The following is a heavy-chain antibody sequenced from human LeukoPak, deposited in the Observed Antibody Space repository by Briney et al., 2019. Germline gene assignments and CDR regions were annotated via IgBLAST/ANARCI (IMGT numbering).Heavy chain of an antibody. J-gene: IGHJ4*02. Sequence: GGSLRLSCAACGFTFSTNAMSWVRQAPGKGLELVSSITSSGYDTYYRDSVKGRFTISRHNYENPLYLQMNSLRPEDTPMYCCDKDHANRDYLYQLLFSPHFLDHGGQGPLVTVLS. CDR3: DKDHANRDYLYQLLFSPHFLDH. V-gene: IGHV3-23*01. CDR1: GFTFSTNA. CDR2: ITSSGYDT. D-gene: IGHD2-2*01.